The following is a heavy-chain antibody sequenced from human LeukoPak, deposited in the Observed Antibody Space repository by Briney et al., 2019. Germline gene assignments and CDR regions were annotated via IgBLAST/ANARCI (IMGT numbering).Heavy chain of an antibody. CDR1: GGSISTSAYY. Sequence: TSETLSLTCIVSGGSISTSAYYWGWIRQPPGEGLQWIGSIYYSGNTYYNSSLKSRVTISVDTSTSQFSLRLSSVTAADTAVYYCARATRLAVATGRKYYFDYWGQGTLVTVSS. J-gene: IGHJ4*02. D-gene: IGHD6-19*01. CDR3: ARATRLAVATGRKYYFDY. V-gene: IGHV4-39*01. CDR2: IYYSGNT.